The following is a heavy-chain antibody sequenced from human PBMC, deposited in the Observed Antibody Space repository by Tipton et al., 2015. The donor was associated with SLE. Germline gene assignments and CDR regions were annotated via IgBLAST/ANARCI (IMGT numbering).Heavy chain of an antibody. V-gene: IGHV4-61*02. CDR2: IYTSGST. CDR3: ARERGGYCSSTSCFDAFDI. CDR1: GGSISSGSYY. J-gene: IGHJ3*02. D-gene: IGHD2-2*01. Sequence: TLSLTCTVSGGSISSGSYYWSWIRQPAGKGLEWIGRIYTSGSTNYNPSLKSRVTISVGTSKNQFSLKLSSVTAADTAVYYCARERGGYCSSTSCFDAFDIWGQGTMVTVSS.